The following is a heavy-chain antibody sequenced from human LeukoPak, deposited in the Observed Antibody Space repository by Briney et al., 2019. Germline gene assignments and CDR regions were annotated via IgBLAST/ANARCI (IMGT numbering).Heavy chain of an antibody. CDR2: IYYSGST. CDR1: GGSISSYY. Sequence: SETLSLTCTVSGGSISSYYWSWIRQPPGKGPEWIGYIYYSGSTNYNPSLKSRVTISVDTSKNQFSLKLSSVTAADTAVYYCARQTNYGSGPPEPLYYFDYWGQGTLVTVSS. CDR3: ARQTNYGSGPPEPLYYFDY. D-gene: IGHD3-10*01. V-gene: IGHV4-59*08. J-gene: IGHJ4*02.